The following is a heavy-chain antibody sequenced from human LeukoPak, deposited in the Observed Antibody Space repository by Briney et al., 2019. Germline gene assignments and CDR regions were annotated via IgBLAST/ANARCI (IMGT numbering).Heavy chain of an antibody. D-gene: IGHD1-26*01. J-gene: IGHJ4*02. CDR2: IYHSGIT. V-gene: IGHV4-4*02. CDR3: ATSGSFDGVDY. CDR1: GGSIINNNW. Sequence: SGTLSLTCAVSGGSIINNNWWTWVRQSPGKGLEWIGEIYHSGITNYNPSLKSRVAISVDRSKSQFSLKLSSVTAADTAVYYCATSGSFDGVDYWGQGTLVTVSS.